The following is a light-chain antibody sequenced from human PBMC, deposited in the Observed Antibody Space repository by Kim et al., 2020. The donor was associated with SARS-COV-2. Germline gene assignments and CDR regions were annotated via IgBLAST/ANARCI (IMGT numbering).Light chain of an antibody. Sequence: ATISCKSSQSILYSPNNKNYLAWYQQKPGQPPNLLIYWASTRESGVPDRFSGSGSGTDFTLTISSLQAEDVAVYYCQQYYSTPQTFGQGTKVDIK. CDR1: QSILYSPNNKNY. V-gene: IGKV4-1*01. CDR2: WAS. J-gene: IGKJ1*01. CDR3: QQYYSTPQT.